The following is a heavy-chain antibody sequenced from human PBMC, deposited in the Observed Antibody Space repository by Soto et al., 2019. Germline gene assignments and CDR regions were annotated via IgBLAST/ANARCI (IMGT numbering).Heavy chain of an antibody. CDR2: ISYDGSNK. J-gene: IGHJ4*02. Sequence: KGLEWVAVISYDGSNKYYADSVKGRFTISRDNSKNTLYLQMNSLRAEDTAVYYCAKDPRSQLLHTYFFDYWGQGTLVTVSS. D-gene: IGHD2-2*01. V-gene: IGHV3-30*18. CDR3: AKDPRSQLLHTYFFDY.